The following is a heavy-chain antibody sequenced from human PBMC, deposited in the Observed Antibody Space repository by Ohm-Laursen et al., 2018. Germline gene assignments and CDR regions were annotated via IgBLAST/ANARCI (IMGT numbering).Heavy chain of an antibody. Sequence: SLRLSCTAPGFTFSSYAMSWVRQAPGKGLEWVSAISGTGGSTYYADSVKGRFTISRDNSKNTLYLQMNSLRAEDTAVYYCAKVFKRCGGDCPYYFDYWGQGTLVTVSS. D-gene: IGHD2-21*02. CDR2: ISGTGGST. CDR1: GFTFSSYA. V-gene: IGHV3-23*01. CDR3: AKVFKRCGGDCPYYFDY. J-gene: IGHJ4*02.